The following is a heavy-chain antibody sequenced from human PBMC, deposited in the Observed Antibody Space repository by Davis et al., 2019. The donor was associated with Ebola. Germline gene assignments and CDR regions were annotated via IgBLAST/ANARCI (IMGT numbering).Heavy chain of an antibody. CDR2: ITVTSNYT. V-gene: IGHV3-21*01. CDR3: ARRNWFDP. Sequence: PGGSLRLSCAASGFTFSSYSMNWFRQAPGKGLEWVSSITVTSNYTYYADSVKGRFTISRDNAKTSLYLQMNSLRAEDTAVYYCARRNWFDPWGQGTLVTVSS. J-gene: IGHJ5*02. CDR1: GFTFSSYS.